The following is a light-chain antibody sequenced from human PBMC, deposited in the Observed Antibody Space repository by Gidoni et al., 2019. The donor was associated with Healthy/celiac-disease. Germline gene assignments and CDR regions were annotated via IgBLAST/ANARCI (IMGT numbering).Light chain of an antibody. CDR2: DAS. CDR3: QQRSNGPTWT. Sequence: ELVLTQSPATLSLSPGERATLSCRASQSVSSYLAWDQQKPGQAPSLLIYDASNRATGIPARFSGSGSGTDFTLTISSLEPEDFAVYYCQQRSNGPTWTFGQGTKVEIK. V-gene: IGKV3-11*01. CDR1: QSVSSY. J-gene: IGKJ1*01.